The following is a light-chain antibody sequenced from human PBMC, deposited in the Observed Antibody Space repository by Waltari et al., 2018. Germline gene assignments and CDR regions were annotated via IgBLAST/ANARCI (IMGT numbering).Light chain of an antibody. CDR1: SSDVGGYNY. Sequence: QSALTQTASVSGSPGQSLTISCTGTSSDVGGYNYVSWYQPHPGKAPKLMIYDVSNRPSGVSNRFSGSKSGNTASLTISGLLAEDEADYYCTSYTSSSTYVFGTGTRVTVL. CDR3: TSYTSSSTYV. CDR2: DVS. V-gene: IGLV2-14*03. J-gene: IGLJ1*01.